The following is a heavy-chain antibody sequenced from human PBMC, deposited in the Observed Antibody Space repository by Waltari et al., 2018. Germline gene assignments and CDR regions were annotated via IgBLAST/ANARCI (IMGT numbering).Heavy chain of an antibody. CDR3: ARDRGRGIYLDS. Sequence: KTHYHPSFGSRVTVSIDTSNNQFSPKLASATAADTAVYYCARDRGRGIYLDSWGQGTLVTVSP. V-gene: IGHV4-4*06. D-gene: IGHD1-1*01. J-gene: IGHJ4*02. CDR2: KT.